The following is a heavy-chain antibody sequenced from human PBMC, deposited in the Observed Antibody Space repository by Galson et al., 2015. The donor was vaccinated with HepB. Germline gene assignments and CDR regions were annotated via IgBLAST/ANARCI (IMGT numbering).Heavy chain of an antibody. Sequence: SLRLSCAASGFTFDDYAMHWVRQAPGKGLEWVSGISWNSGSIGYADSVKGRFTISRDNAKNSLYLQMNSLRAEDTALYYCAKDISGIAVAGTGYFDYWGQGTLVTVSS. CDR2: ISWNSGSI. D-gene: IGHD6-19*01. CDR3: AKDISGIAVAGTGYFDY. CDR1: GFTFDDYA. J-gene: IGHJ4*02. V-gene: IGHV3-9*01.